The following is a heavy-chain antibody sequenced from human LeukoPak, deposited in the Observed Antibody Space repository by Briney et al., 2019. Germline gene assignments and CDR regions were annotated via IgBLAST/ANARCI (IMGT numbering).Heavy chain of an antibody. CDR1: GGSVSSGSYY. CDR3: AREGNWNIDY. Sequence: PSETLSLTCTVSGGSVSSGSYYWSWIRQPPRRGLEWIGYIYYSGSTNYNPSLKSRVTISVDTSKNQFSLKLSSVTAADTAVYYCAREGNWNIDYWGQGTLVTVSS. J-gene: IGHJ4*02. CDR2: IYYSGST. V-gene: IGHV4-61*01. D-gene: IGHD1/OR15-1a*01.